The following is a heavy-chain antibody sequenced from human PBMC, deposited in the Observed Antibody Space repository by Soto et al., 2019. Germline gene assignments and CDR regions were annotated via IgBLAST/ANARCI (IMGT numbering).Heavy chain of an antibody. CDR2: TYYRSKWYN. CDR3: ARDRTGGVVVVPAAIPVNYYYGMDV. V-gene: IGHV6-1*01. CDR1: GDSVSSNSAA. Sequence: SQTLSLTCAISGDSVSSNSAAWNWIRQSPSRGLEWLGRTYYRSKWYNDYAVSVKSRITINPDTSKNQFSLQLNSVTPEDTAVYYCARDRTGGVVVVPAAIPVNYYYGMDVWRQGTTVTVSS. D-gene: IGHD2-2*02. J-gene: IGHJ6*02.